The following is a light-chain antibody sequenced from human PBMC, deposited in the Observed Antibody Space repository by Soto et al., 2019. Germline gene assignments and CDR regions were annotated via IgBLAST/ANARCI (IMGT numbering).Light chain of an antibody. CDR2: DVS. CDR3: SSHTSSSTLVV. V-gene: IGLV2-14*01. CDR1: SNDVGGYNY. J-gene: IGLJ2*01. Sequence: QSALTQPASVSGSPGQSITISCTGTSNDVGGYNYVSWYQHHPGNAPKLMVYDVSHRPSGVSNRFSGSKSGNTASLTISGLQAEDEADYYCSSHTSSSTLVVFGGGTKVTVL.